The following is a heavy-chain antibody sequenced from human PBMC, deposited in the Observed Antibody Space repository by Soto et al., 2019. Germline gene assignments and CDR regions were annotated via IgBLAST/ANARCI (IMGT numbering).Heavy chain of an antibody. CDR3: ARDVCSSTSCFYHFDY. D-gene: IGHD2-2*01. J-gene: IGHJ4*02. Sequence: GGSLRLSCAASGFTFSSHWMSWVRQAPGKGLEWVANIKQDGSEKYYVDSVKGRFTISRDNAKNTLYLQMNSLRAEDTAVYYCARDVCSSTSCFYHFDYWGQGTLVTVSS. CDR1: GFTFSSHW. V-gene: IGHV3-7*01. CDR2: IKQDGSEK.